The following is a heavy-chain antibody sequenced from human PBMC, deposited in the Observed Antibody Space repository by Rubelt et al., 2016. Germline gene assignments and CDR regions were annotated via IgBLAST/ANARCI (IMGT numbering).Heavy chain of an antibody. CDR3: ARGRFLEWLPPDY. CDR2: IYYSGRT. CDR1: GGSISSSSYY. D-gene: IGHD3-3*01. V-gene: IGHV4-39*01. J-gene: IGHJ4*02. Sequence: QLQLQESGPGLVKPSETLSLTCTVSGGSISSSSYYWGWIRQPPGKGLEWIGSIYYSGRTYYNPSLKSRVTISVDTPKNQFLLKLSSVTAADTAVYYCARGRFLEWLPPDYWGQGTLVTVSS.